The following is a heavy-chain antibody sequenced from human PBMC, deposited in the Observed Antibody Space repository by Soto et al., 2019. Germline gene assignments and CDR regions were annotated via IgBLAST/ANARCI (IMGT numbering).Heavy chain of an antibody. CDR2: IIPIFGTA. D-gene: IGHD6-19*01. Sequence: SVKVSCKASGGTFSSYAISWVRQAPGQGLEWMGGIIPIFGTANYAQKFRGRVTITADKSTSTAYMELSSLRSEDTAVYYCARGPVERIAVARAQHYHYYGMDVWGQGTTVTVSS. V-gene: IGHV1-69*06. J-gene: IGHJ6*02. CDR1: GGTFSSYA. CDR3: ARGPVERIAVARAQHYHYYGMDV.